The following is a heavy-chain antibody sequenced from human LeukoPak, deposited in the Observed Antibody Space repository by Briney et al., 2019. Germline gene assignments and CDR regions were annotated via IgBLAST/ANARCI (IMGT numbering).Heavy chain of an antibody. Sequence: HPGGSLRLSCAASGFTFSSYWMSWVRQAPGKGLEWVANINKDGGEKYYVDSVKGRFTISRDNAKNSLYLQMNSLRADDTAVYYCVKDSPPRYSGSPPAYWGQGTLVTVSS. CDR2: INKDGGEK. D-gene: IGHD1-26*01. V-gene: IGHV3-7*03. CDR3: VKDSPPRYSGSPPAY. CDR1: GFTFSSYW. J-gene: IGHJ4*02.